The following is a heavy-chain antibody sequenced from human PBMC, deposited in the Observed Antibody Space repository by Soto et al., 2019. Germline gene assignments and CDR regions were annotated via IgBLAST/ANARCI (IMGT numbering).Heavy chain of an antibody. D-gene: IGHD3-22*01. J-gene: IGHJ4*02. Sequence: PSETLSLTCTVSGGSISSGDYYWSWIRQPPGKGLEWIGYIYYSGSTYYNPSLKSRVTISVDTSKNQFSMKLSSVTAADTAVYYCAMTPYYDSSGYYYSLHLDYWGQGTLVTVSS. CDR3: AMTPYYDSSGYYYSLHLDY. CDR1: GGSISSGDYY. CDR2: IYYSGST. V-gene: IGHV4-30-4*01.